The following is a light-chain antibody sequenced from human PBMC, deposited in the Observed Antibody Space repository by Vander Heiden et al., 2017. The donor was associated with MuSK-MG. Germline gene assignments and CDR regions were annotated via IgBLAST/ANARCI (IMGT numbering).Light chain of an antibody. CDR3: SSYTSSSTLV. CDR2: DVS. CDR1: SSDVGGYNY. V-gene: IGLV2-14*03. Sequence: QSALTQPASVSGSPGQSITISCTGTSSDVGGYNYVSWYQQHPGKATKLMIYDVSNRPSRVSNRFSGSKSGNTASLTISGLQAEDEADYYCSSYTSSSTLVFGGVTKLTVL. J-gene: IGLJ2*01.